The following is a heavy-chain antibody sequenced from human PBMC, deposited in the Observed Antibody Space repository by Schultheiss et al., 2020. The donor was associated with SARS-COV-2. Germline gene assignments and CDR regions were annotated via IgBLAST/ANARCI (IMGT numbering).Heavy chain of an antibody. CDR2: ISWDGGST. D-gene: IGHD3-22*01. CDR1: GFTFDDYT. J-gene: IGHJ4*02. Sequence: GGSLRLSCAASGFTFDDYTMHWVRQAPWKGLEWVSLISWDGGSTYYADSVKGRFTISRDNPKNTLYLQMNSLRAEDTAVYYCAKDRKGVYYDSSGSPKNYFDYWGQGTLVTVSS. V-gene: IGHV3-43*01. CDR3: AKDRKGVYYDSSGSPKNYFDY.